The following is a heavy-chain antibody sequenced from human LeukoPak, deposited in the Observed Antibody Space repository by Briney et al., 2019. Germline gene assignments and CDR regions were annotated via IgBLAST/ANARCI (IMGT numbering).Heavy chain of an antibody. D-gene: IGHD3-22*01. CDR3: ARYYDSSGYSDY. CDR2: ISSSGSTI. CDR1: GFTFSSYE. Sequence: PGGSLRLSCAASGFTFSSYEMNWVRQAPGKGLEWVSYISSSGSTIYYADSVKGRFTISRDNAKNSLYLQMNSLRAEDTAVYYCARYYDSSGYSDYWGQGTLVTVSS. V-gene: IGHV3-48*03. J-gene: IGHJ4*02.